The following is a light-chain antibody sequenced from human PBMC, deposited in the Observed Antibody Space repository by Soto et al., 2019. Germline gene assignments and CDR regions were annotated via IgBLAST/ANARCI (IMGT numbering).Light chain of an antibody. Sequence: EIVMTQSPAMLSVSPGERATLSCRASQNVNNRLAWYQQKAGQPPRLLIYGASTRATGIPARFSGSGSGTEFTFTISSLQSKDFAVYYCQHFNSGPFLLGQGTKVDIK. CDR1: QNVNNR. J-gene: IGKJ1*01. V-gene: IGKV3-15*01. CDR2: GAS. CDR3: QHFNSGPFL.